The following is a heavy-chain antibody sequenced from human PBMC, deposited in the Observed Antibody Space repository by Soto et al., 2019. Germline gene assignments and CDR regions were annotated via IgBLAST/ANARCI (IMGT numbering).Heavy chain of an antibody. V-gene: IGHV3-30-3*01. CDR2: ISYDGSNK. J-gene: IGHJ6*02. CDR3: ARGYSYVGLYYGMDV. Sequence: GGPKRLWWGAAGGTCVGYGVHWVRQAQGKGLEWVAVISYDGSNKYYADSVKGRSTISRDNSKNTLYLQMNSLRAEDTAVYYCARGYSYVGLYYGMDVRGQGTTVTVSS. CDR1: GGTCVGYG. D-gene: IGHD5-18*01.